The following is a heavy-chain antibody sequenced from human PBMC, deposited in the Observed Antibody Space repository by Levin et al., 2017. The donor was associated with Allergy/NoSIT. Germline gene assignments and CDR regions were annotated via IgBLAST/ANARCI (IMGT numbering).Heavy chain of an antibody. D-gene: IGHD2-2*01. CDR3: AKVVVPAAPEVLDGMDV. V-gene: IGHV3-30*18. CDR2: ISYDGSNK. CDR1: GFTFSSYG. Sequence: GGSLRLSCAASGFTFSSYGMHWVRQAPGKGLEWVAVISYDGSNKYYADSVKGRFTISRDNSKNTLYLQMNSLRAEDTAVYYCAKVVVPAAPEVLDGMDVWGQGTTVTVSS. J-gene: IGHJ6*02.